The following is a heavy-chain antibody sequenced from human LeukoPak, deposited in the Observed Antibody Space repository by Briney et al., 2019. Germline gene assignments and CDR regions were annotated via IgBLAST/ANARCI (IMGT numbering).Heavy chain of an antibody. CDR2: IFVVSGNT. Sequence: SLTVSCTASGFTFTSATMQGVRHARGQRLEWRGWIFVVSGNTNYAQTSQEKVTITKDIPTSTSYMALSSLRSQDTPVYYCSALYSRGDCYSYGMDVWGQGPTVTVSS. J-gene: IGHJ6*02. D-gene: IGHD6-19*01. CDR3: SALYSRGDCYSYGMDV. CDR1: GFTFTSAT. V-gene: IGHV1-58*02.